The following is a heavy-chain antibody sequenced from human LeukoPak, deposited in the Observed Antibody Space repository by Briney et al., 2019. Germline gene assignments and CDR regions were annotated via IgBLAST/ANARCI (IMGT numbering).Heavy chain of an antibody. CDR1: GYTFTSYY. CDR3: ARKGKSGSYYNSFDY. Sequence: GASVKVSYKASGYTFTSYYMHWVRQAPGQGLEWMGIINPSGGSTSYAQKFQGRVTMTRDMSTSTVYMELSSLRSEDTAVYYCARKGKSGSYYNSFDYWGQGTLVTVSS. CDR2: INPSGGST. D-gene: IGHD1-26*01. V-gene: IGHV1-46*01. J-gene: IGHJ4*02.